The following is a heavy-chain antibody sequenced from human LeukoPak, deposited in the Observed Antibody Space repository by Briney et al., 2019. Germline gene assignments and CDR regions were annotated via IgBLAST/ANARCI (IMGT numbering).Heavy chain of an antibody. Sequence: RPGESLKISWKGSGYSLTSYWIVWVRQMPGKGLEWMGIIYPGDSETRYSPSFQGQVTISADKSISAACLQWSSLKASDTAMYYCARLDAFDIWGQGTMVTVSS. J-gene: IGHJ3*02. CDR3: ARLDAFDI. CDR1: GYSLTSYW. V-gene: IGHV5-51*01. CDR2: IYPGDSET.